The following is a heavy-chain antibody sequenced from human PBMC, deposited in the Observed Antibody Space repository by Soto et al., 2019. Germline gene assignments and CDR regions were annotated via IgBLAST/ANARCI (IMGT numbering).Heavy chain of an antibody. D-gene: IGHD3-22*01. CDR1: GGSISSGDYY. Sequence: PSETLSLTCTVSGGSISSGDYYWSWIRQPPGKGLEWIGYIYYSGSTYYNPSLKSRVTISVDTSKNPFSLKLSSVTAADTAVYYCASYSGYYDSSGYQGGNFDHWGQATMFTVS. CDR2: IYYSGST. V-gene: IGHV4-30-4*01. CDR3: ASYSGYYDSSGYQGGNFDH. J-gene: IGHJ4*02.